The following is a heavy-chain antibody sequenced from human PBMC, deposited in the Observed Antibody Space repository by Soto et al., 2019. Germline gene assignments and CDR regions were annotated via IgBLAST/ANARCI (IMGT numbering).Heavy chain of an antibody. V-gene: IGHV4-59*08. D-gene: IGHD3-22*01. J-gene: IGHJ4*02. CDR2: IYYAGTT. CDR1: DGSISPYY. Sequence: QVQLQESGPGLVKPSETLSLNCTVSDGSISPYYWSWIRQTPGKGLEWIGYIYYAGTTTYNPSLTSRVSTSVDTSKNEVSLKLTSVTAADTAVYYCARIGGYYQALDSWGQGTVVTVSS. CDR3: ARIGGYYQALDS.